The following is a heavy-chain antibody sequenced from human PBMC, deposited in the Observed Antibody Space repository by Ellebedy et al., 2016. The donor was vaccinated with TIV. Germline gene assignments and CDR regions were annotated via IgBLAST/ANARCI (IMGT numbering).Heavy chain of an antibody. D-gene: IGHD3-22*01. J-gene: IGHJ5*01. CDR1: GFTFSSSW. CDR3: VRGLDYYDSSGYNWFDF. CDR2: INSDGSST. V-gene: IGHV3-74*01. Sequence: GESLKISCAASGFTFSSSWMHWVRQAPGKGLVWVSRINSDGSSTTYADSVKGRFTISRDNAKNTLYLQMNSLRAEDTAVYYCVRGLDYYDSSGYNWFDFWGQGTLVTVSS.